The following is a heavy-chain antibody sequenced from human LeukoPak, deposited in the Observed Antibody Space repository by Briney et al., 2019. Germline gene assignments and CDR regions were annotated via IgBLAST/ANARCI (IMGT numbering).Heavy chain of an antibody. V-gene: IGHV4-59*01. CDR2: IYYSGST. CDR3: AREGVDIVVVPAASGTAFDL. J-gene: IGHJ3*01. D-gene: IGHD2-2*03. CDR1: GGSISSDY. Sequence: SETLSLTCTVSGGSISSDYWSWIRQPPGKGLEWIGYIYYSGSTNYNLSLKSRVTISVDTSKNQFSLKLSSVTAADTAVYYCAREGVDIVVVPAASGTAFDLWGQGTMVTVSS.